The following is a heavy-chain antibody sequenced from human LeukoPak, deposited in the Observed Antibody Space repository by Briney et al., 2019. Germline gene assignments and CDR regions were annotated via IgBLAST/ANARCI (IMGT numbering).Heavy chain of an antibody. Sequence: GGSLRLSCAASGFTFSSYWMHWVRQAPGKGLVWVSRINSDGSSTSYADSVKGRFTISRENAKNSLYLQMNSLRAGDTAVYYCARAAYSSTWYSRYFDLWGRGTLVTVSS. V-gene: IGHV3-74*01. CDR1: GFTFSSYW. CDR2: INSDGSST. D-gene: IGHD6-13*01. J-gene: IGHJ2*01. CDR3: ARAAYSSTWYSRYFDL.